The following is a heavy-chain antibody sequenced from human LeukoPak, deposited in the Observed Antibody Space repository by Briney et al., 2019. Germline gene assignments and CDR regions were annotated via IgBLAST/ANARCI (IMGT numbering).Heavy chain of an antibody. J-gene: IGHJ4*02. CDR2: ISSSSSTI. D-gene: IGHD2-8*01. CDR1: GFTFSSYS. CDR3: ARDLMSPNALD. Sequence: GGSLRLSCAASGFTFSSYSMNWVRQAPGRGLEWVSYISSSSSTIYYADSVKGRFTISRDNAKNSLYLQMNSLRAEDTAVYYCARDLMSPNALDWGQGTLVTVSS. V-gene: IGHV3-48*04.